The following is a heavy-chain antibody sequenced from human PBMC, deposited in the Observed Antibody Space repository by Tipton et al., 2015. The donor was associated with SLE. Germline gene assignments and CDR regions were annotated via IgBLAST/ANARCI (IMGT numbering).Heavy chain of an antibody. CDR1: GGSISGYY. D-gene: IGHD6-6*01. V-gene: IGHV4-4*07. CDR3: ARRGLLQRTSSWNYFDS. J-gene: IGHJ4*02. Sequence: TLSLTCTVSGGSISGYYWSWVRQPAGKGLEWIGRIYTSGSTKYNPSLKSRVTISVDTSKNQFSLKRSSVTAADTAVYYCARRGLLQRTSSWNYFDSWGQGTLVIVSS. CDR2: IYTSGST.